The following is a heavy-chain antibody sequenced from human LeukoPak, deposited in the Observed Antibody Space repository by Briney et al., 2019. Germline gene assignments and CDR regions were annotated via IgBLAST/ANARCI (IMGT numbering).Heavy chain of an antibody. CDR3: ARIIRTAGYYSNPKSGAFDF. D-gene: IGHD3-9*01. CDR1: GGSISSGGYS. Sequence: SQTLSLTCAVSGGSISSGGYSWSWIRQPPGKGLEWIGYIYHSGSTYYNPSLKSRVTISVDRSKNQFSLKLTSVTAADTAVYFCARIIRTAGYYSNPKSGAFDFWGQGTPVTVSS. V-gene: IGHV4-30-2*01. CDR2: IYHSGST. J-gene: IGHJ4*02.